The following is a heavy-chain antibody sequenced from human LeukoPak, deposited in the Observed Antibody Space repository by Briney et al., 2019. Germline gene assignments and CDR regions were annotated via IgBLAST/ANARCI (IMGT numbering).Heavy chain of an antibody. CDR3: ARNYYGSGSYYRGFDY. CDR1: GYTFTSYG. D-gene: IGHD3-10*01. Sequence: GAPVKVSCKASGYTFTSYGISWVRQAPGQGLEWMGGIIPIFGTANYAQKFQGRVTITADESTSTAYMELSSLRSEDTAVYYCARNYYGSGSYYRGFDYWGQGTLVTVSS. J-gene: IGHJ4*02. CDR2: IIPIFGTA. V-gene: IGHV1-69*13.